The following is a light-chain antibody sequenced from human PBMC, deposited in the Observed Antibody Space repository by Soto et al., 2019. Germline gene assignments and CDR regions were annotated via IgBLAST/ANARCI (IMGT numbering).Light chain of an antibody. Sequence: ELVLTQSPGTLSLSPVERATLSCRSSQSVADNLAWFQQKPGQGLRLLIYGASTRATGIPARFSGSGSETDFTLTVSSLRSEDSAVYYCQQYNYWPITFGQGTQLEIK. CDR2: GAS. J-gene: IGKJ5*01. CDR3: QQYNYWPIT. CDR1: QSVADN. V-gene: IGKV3-15*01.